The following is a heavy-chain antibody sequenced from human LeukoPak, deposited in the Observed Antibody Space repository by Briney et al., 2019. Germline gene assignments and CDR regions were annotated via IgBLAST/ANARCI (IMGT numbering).Heavy chain of an antibody. V-gene: IGHV3-33*06. J-gene: IGHJ4*02. CDR3: AKDAERGFDYSNSLDK. D-gene: IGHD4-11*01. CDR2: IWNDGSSQ. CDR1: KFTFRHYG. Sequence: GRSLRLSCAASKFTFRHYGMHWVRQAPGQGLEWVAVIWNDGSSQYYADSVKGRFTVSRDNSQNTLFLQMNNLRPEDTAVYCAKDAERGFDYSNSLDKWGQGTLVTVSS.